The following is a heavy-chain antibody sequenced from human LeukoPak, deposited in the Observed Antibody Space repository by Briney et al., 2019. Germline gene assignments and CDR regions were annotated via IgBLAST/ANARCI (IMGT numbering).Heavy chain of an antibody. CDR3: AREHKEESIAAHPSRPRYNWFDP. V-gene: IGHV4-61*01. CDR1: GGSVSSGSYY. D-gene: IGHD6-6*01. J-gene: IGHJ5*02. CDR2: IYYSGST. Sequence: SETLSLTCTVSGGSVSSGSYYWSWIRQPPGKGLEWIGYIYYSGSTNYNPSLKSRVTISVDTSKNQFSLKLSSVTAADTAVYYCAREHKEESIAAHPSRPRYNWFDPWGQGTLVTVSS.